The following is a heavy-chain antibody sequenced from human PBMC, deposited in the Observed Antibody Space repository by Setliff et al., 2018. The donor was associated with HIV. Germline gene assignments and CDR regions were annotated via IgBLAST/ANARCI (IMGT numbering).Heavy chain of an antibody. CDR1: GFTFWSHS. D-gene: IGHD3-22*01. Sequence: PGGSLRLSCAASGFTFWSHSMLWVRQAPGKGLQWVAYISRGGDSIFYEDSVKGRFTISRDNARNSLYLQMNSLTVEDTGVYYCARLYDRYDDSGYHHPVQALSYWGQGAQVTVSS. CDR3: ARLYDRYDDSGYHHPVQALSY. V-gene: IGHV3-48*01. J-gene: IGHJ4*02. CDR2: ISRGGDSI.